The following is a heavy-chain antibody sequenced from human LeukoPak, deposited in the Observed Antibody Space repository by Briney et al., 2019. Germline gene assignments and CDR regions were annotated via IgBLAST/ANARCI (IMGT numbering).Heavy chain of an antibody. J-gene: IGHJ4*02. CDR3: ARADYYGSGSYHLG. D-gene: IGHD3-10*01. V-gene: IGHV4-34*01. CDR1: GGSFSGYY. Sequence: KPTETLSLTCAVYGGSFSGYYWSWIRQPPGKGLEWIGEINHSGSTNYNPSLKSRVTISVDTSKNQFSLKLSSVTAADTAVYYCARADYYGSGSYHLGWSQGTLVTVSS. CDR2: INHSGST.